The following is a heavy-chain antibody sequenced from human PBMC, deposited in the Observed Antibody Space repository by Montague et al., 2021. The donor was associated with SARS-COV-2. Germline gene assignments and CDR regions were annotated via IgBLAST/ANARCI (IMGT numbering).Heavy chain of an antibody. CDR3: ARHRNYGDHSLDNWFHP. CDR1: GDSTSCPNCY. J-gene: IGHJ5*02. V-gene: IGHV4-39*01. D-gene: IGHD4-17*01. Sequence: SETLSLTCTVSGDSTSCPNCYWGWIRQAPGKGLDWIGTIYNSGTTYYNPSLKSRLTISIDTSKNQFSLKLTSVTAADTAVYYCARHRNYGDHSLDNWFHPWGQGILVTVSS. CDR2: IYNSGTT.